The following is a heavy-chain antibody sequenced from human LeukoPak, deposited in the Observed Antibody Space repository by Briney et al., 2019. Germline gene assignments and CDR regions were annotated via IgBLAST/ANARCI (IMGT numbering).Heavy chain of an antibody. D-gene: IGHD3-16*01. J-gene: IGHJ6*02. Sequence: GASLRLSCAASGFTFSSYAMSWVRQAPGKGLEWVSAISGSGGSTYYADSVKGRFTISRDNSKNTLYLQMNSLRAEDTAVYYCAKGHVSYYYYGMTSGAKGPRSPSP. CDR1: GFTFSSYA. CDR2: ISGSGGST. V-gene: IGHV3-23*01. CDR3: AKGHVSYYYYGMTS.